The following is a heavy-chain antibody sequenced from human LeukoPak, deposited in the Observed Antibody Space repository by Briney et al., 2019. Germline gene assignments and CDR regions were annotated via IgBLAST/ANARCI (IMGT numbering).Heavy chain of an antibody. CDR2: ISISHSYI. CDR3: ARDGMSGSTYAFDI. J-gene: IGHJ3*02. D-gene: IGHD1-26*01. Sequence: GGSLRLSCAASGFTSSSYNMNWVRQAPGEGLEWVSSISISHSYISYADSVKGRFTISRDNAKNSLFLQMNSLRAEDTALYYCARDGMSGSTYAFDIWGQGTMVTVSS. V-gene: IGHV3-21*01. CDR1: GFTSSSYN.